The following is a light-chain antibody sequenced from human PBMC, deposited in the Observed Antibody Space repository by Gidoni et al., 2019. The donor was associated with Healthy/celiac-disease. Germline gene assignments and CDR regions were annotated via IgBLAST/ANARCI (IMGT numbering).Light chain of an antibody. CDR3: QQLNSCPPIT. J-gene: IGKJ5*01. Sequence: DIQLTQSPSVRSASGGDGVTSTCRASQGISSYVAWYQQKPGKAPKLLIYAASTLQSGVPSRFLGSGSGTAFTLTISSLQPEDFATYSCQQLNSCPPITFGHGTRLEIK. CDR1: QGISSY. CDR2: AAS. V-gene: IGKV1-9*01.